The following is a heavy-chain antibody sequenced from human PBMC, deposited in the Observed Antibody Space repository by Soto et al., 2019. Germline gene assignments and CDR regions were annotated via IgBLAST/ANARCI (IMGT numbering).Heavy chain of an antibody. Sequence: QVQLVESGGGVVQPGRSLRLSCAASGFTFSIYAMHWVRQATGKGLEWVAVISYDGSNKYYADSVKGRFTISRDNSKNTLYLQMNSLRAENTAVYYCARDGGIVLMVYAFDYWGQGTLVTVSS. J-gene: IGHJ4*02. CDR3: ARDGGIVLMVYAFDY. D-gene: IGHD2-8*01. V-gene: IGHV3-30-3*01. CDR1: GFTFSIYA. CDR2: ISYDGSNK.